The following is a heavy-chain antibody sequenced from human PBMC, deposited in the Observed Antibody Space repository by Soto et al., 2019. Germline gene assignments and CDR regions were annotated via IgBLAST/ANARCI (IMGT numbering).Heavy chain of an antibody. Sequence: SETLSLTCTVSVGSISSGDYSCRWIRQPPGKGLEWIGYIYYSGSTYYNPSLKSRVTISVDTSKNQFSLKLSSVTAADTAVYYCARDRGVAATTDYWGQGTLVTVSS. V-gene: IGHV4-30-4*01. CDR1: VGSISSGDYS. J-gene: IGHJ4*02. D-gene: IGHD1-26*01. CDR2: IYYSGST. CDR3: ARDRGVAATTDY.